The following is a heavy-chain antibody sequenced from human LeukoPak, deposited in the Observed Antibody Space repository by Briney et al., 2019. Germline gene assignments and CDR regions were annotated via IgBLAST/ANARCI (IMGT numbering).Heavy chain of an antibody. CDR2: INHSGST. V-gene: IGHV4-34*01. Sequence: PSETLSLTCAVYGGSFRGYYWSWIRQPPGKGLEWIGEINHSGSTNYNPSLKSRVTISVDTSKNQFSLTLSSVTAADTAVYYCASRGTAMAFDYWGQGTLVTVSS. D-gene: IGHD5-18*01. CDR3: ASRGTAMAFDY. CDR1: GGSFRGYY. J-gene: IGHJ4*02.